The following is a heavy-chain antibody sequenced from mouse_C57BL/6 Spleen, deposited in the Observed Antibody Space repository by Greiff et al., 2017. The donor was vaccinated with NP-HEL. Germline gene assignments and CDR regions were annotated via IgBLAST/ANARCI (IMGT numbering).Heavy chain of an antibody. CDR1: GYTFTSYW. Sequence: QVQLQQPGAELVKPGASVQMSCKASGYTFTSYWITWVKQRPGQGLEWIGDIYPGSGSTNYNEKFKSKATLTVDTSSSTAYMQLSSLTSEDSAVYYCARRVRGDAMDYWGQGTSVTVSS. J-gene: IGHJ4*01. D-gene: IGHD2-1*01. CDR3: ARRVRGDAMDY. V-gene: IGHV1-55*01. CDR2: IYPGSGST.